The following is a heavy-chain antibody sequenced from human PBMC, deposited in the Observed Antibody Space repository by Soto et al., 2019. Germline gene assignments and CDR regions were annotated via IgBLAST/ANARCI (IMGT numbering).Heavy chain of an antibody. J-gene: IGHJ4*02. D-gene: IGHD2-2*01. Sequence: ASVKVSCKASGYTFTSYAMHWVRQAPGEGLEYVSAISTDGGATYYANSVKGRFTISRDNSKNTLYLQMGSLRAEDMAVYYCTRSPGGITSCYDSWGQGTLVTVSS. CDR1: GYTFTSYA. CDR3: TRSPGGITSCYDS. V-gene: IGHV3-64*01. CDR2: ISTDGGAT.